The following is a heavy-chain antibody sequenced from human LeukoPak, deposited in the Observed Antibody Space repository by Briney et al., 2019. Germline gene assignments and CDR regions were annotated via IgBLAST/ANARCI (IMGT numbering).Heavy chain of an antibody. J-gene: IGHJ5*02. CDR3: ERGRYNWNP. D-gene: IGHD1-20*01. V-gene: IGHV4-34*01. Sequence: SETLSLTCAVYGGSFSGYYWSWIRQPPGKGLEWIGEINHSGSTHYNPSLKSRVTISVDTSKNQFSLKLSSVTAADTAVYYCERGRYNWNPWGQGTLVTVSS. CDR1: GGSFSGYY. CDR2: INHSGST.